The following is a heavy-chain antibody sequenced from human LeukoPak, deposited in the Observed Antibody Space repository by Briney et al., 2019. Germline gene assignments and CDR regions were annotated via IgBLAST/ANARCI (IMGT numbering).Heavy chain of an antibody. CDR1: GDSVSSNSGA. J-gene: IGHJ4*02. CDR3: ASSYYAGNSLDD. Sequence: SQTLSLTCAISGDSVSSNSGAWNWIRQSPSRRLEWLGRTYYRSKWYNDYAVSVKSRITINPDTSKNQFSLQLNSVTPEDTAVYYCASSYYAGNSLDDWGQGTLVTVSS. CDR2: TYYRSKWYN. D-gene: IGHD4-23*01. V-gene: IGHV6-1*01.